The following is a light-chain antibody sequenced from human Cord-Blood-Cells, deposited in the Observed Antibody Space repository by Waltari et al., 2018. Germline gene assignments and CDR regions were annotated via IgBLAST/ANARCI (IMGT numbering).Light chain of an antibody. V-gene: IGLV2-23*01. J-gene: IGLJ2*01. Sequence: QSALTQPASVSGSPGQSITISCTGTSRDVGSYNLVSWYQQHPGKAPKLMIYEGSKRPLGVSNRFSGSKSGNTASLTISGLQAEDEADYYCCSYAGSSTVVFGGGTKLTVL. CDR1: SRDVGSYNL. CDR3: CSYAGSSTVV. CDR2: EGS.